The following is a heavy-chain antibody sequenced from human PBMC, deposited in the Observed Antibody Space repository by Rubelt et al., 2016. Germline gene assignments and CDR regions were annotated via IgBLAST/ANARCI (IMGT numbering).Heavy chain of an antibody. V-gene: IGHV4-59*08. J-gene: IGHJ4*02. CDR2: IYYSGST. CDR3: ARSGKQWDALDY. Sequence: QVQLQESGPGLVKPSETLSLTCTVSGGSINSYYWSWIRQPPGKGLEWIGHIYYSGSTNYNPSLKSRVTISVDAPKNQFYRKLNSVTAADTAVYYCARSGKQWDALDYWGQGTLVTVSS. CDR1: GGSINSYY. D-gene: IGHD6-19*01.